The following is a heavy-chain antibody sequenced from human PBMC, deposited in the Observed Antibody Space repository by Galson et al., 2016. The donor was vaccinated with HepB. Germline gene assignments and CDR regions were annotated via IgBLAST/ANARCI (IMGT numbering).Heavy chain of an antibody. CDR1: GGSLSGYY. CDR3: ARVSVFCSNGFCFTTAFDI. CDR2: INLPGSA. V-gene: IGHV4-34*01. D-gene: IGHD2-8*01. J-gene: IGHJ3*02. Sequence: SETLSLTCAVSGGSLSGYYWSWLRQPPGKGPEWIGEINLPGSANYNPSLKSRVTISIDTSKNQFSLRQTSVTAADTSVYYCARVSVFCSNGFCFTTAFDIWGQGTMVTLSS.